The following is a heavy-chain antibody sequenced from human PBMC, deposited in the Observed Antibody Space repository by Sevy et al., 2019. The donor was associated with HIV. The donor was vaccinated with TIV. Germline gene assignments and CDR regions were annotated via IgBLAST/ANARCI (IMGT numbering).Heavy chain of an antibody. CDR2: ISGSGGTT. Sequence: GGSLRLSCAASGFIFSNYVMTWVRQAPGKGLEWVAHISGSGGTTNYAVSVKGRFTISRDNSKNTLDLQMNILGAEDTAVYYCARGPGGRAVTGIFWFDSWGQGTQVTVSS. J-gene: IGHJ5*01. D-gene: IGHD6-19*01. V-gene: IGHV3-23*01. CDR1: GFIFSNYV. CDR3: ARGPGGRAVTGIFWFDS.